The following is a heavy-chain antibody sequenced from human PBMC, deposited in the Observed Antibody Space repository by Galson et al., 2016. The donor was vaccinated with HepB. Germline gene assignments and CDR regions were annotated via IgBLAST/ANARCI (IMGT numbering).Heavy chain of an antibody. D-gene: IGHD6-13*01. Sequence: SLRLSCAASGFTVSGNFMTWVRQAPGQGLEWVSTIYNEGNTYYADSVTGRFTISRDHSKNTLYLQMNSLKVEDTAMYYCARDKSSFSVPRRPVGMDVWGQGTTVTVSS. J-gene: IGHJ6*02. CDR2: IYNEGNT. CDR1: GFTVSGNF. V-gene: IGHV3-53*01. CDR3: ARDKSSFSVPRRPVGMDV.